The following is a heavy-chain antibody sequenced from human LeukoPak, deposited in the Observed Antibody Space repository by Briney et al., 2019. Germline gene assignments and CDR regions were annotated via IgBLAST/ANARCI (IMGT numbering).Heavy chain of an antibody. CDR2: IWYDGNNK. CDR1: GFTFSSYG. J-gene: IGHJ2*01. CDR3: ARDLAAGEHFYFDF. V-gene: IGHV3-33*01. D-gene: IGHD7-27*01. Sequence: PGGSLRLSCAASGFTFSSYGMHWVRQAPGKGLEWVALIWYDGNNKYYADSVKGRFTVSRDNSQNTLYLQMDSLGAEDTAVYYCARDLAAGEHFYFDFWGRGALVIVSS.